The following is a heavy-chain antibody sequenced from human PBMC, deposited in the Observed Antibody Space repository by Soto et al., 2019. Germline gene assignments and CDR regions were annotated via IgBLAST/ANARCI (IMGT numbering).Heavy chain of an antibody. V-gene: IGHV4-34*01. CDR1: GGSFNGYY. J-gene: IGHJ4*02. Sequence: QVQLRQWGAGLVKPSETLSLTCAVYGGSFNGYYWNWIRQPPGKGLEWIGEINHSGSTKYNPSLKSRVSISVDTSKNQFSLRLSSVTAADTAMYYCASQRPTVTTFDYWGQGTLVTVSS. CDR3: ASQRPTVTTFDY. D-gene: IGHD4-17*01. CDR2: INHSGST.